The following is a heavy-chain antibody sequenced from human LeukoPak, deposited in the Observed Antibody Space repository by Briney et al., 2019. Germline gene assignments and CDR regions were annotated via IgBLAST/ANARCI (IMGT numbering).Heavy chain of an antibody. Sequence: PGGSLRLSCAASGFTFSSYGMSWVRQAPGKGLEWVSAISGSGVSTYYADSVKGRLTISRDNSKNTLYLQMNSLRAEDTAVYYCARDGAVLRFLEHLDYWGQGTPVTVSS. V-gene: IGHV3-23*01. CDR1: GFTFSSYG. J-gene: IGHJ4*02. CDR2: ISGSGVST. CDR3: ARDGAVLRFLEHLDY. D-gene: IGHD3-3*01.